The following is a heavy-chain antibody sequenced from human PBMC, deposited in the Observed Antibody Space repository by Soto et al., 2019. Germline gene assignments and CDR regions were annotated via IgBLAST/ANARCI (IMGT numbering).Heavy chain of an antibody. V-gene: IGHV1-46*01. J-gene: IGHJ4*02. CDR1: GYTFTHYY. CDR2: INPNGGST. D-gene: IGHD5-18*01. CDR3: ATSVNSAMAFDY. Sequence: QVQLVQSGAEVKKPGASVKVSCKASGYTFTHYYIHWVRQAPGQGLEWMGIINPNGGSTTYAQKFRAGITMPRDTSTSTVYMDLSSLRSEDSAVYYWATSVNSAMAFDYWGQGTLVTVSS.